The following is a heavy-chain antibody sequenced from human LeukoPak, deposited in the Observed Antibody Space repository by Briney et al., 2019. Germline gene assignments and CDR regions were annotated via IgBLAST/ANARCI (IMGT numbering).Heavy chain of an antibody. D-gene: IGHD3-3*01. V-gene: IGHV4-39*01. CDR1: GGSISSSSYS. CDR2: IYYSGST. J-gene: IGHJ3*02. CDR3: ARPITIFGVVIIRDAFDI. Sequence: PSETLSLTCTVSGGSISSSSYSWGWIRQPPGKGLEWIGSIYYSGSTYYNPSLKSRVTISVDTSKNQFSLKLSSVTAADTAVYYCARPITIFGVVIIRDAFDIWGQGTMVTVSS.